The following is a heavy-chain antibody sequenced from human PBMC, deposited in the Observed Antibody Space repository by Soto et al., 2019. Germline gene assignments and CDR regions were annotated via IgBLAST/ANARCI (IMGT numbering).Heavy chain of an antibody. CDR3: ARGTPLGY. CDR2: IDYSGNT. J-gene: IGHJ4*02. CDR1: GGSISSGGYY. V-gene: IGHV4-31*03. Sequence: QVQLQESGPGLVKPSQTMSLTCTVSGGSISSGGYYWSWVRQPPGKGLALLGCIDYSGNTYYYPSLKIRVTISVVTSKNPFSLKLSSVTAADTAGYYWARGTPLGYWGQGTLVTVSS.